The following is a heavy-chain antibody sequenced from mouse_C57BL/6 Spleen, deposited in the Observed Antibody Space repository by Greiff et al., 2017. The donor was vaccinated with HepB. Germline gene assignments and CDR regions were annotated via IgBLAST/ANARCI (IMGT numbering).Heavy chain of an antibody. J-gene: IGHJ1*03. Sequence: VQLQQSGPGLVQPSQSLSITCTVSGFSLTSYGVHWVRQSPGKGLEWLGVIWSGGSTDYNAAFISRLSISKDNSTSQVFFKMNSLQADDTAIYYCASRVDWYFDVWGTGTTVTVSS. CDR3: ASRVDWYFDV. CDR2: IWSGGST. V-gene: IGHV2-2*01. CDR1: GFSLTSYG.